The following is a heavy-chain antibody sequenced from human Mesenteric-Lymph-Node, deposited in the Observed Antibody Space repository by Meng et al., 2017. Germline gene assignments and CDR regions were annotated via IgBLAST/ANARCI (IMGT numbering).Heavy chain of an antibody. J-gene: IGHJ6*02. Sequence: SETLSLTCTVSGGSISSSSYYWGWIRQPPGKGLEWIGSIYYSGSTYYNPSLKSRVTISVDTSKNQFSLKLSSVTAADTAVYYCASQPRNSSGWYRSGMDVWGQGTTVTVSS. D-gene: IGHD6-19*01. CDR2: IYYSGST. CDR1: GGSISSSSYY. V-gene: IGHV4-39*07. CDR3: ASQPRNSSGWYRSGMDV.